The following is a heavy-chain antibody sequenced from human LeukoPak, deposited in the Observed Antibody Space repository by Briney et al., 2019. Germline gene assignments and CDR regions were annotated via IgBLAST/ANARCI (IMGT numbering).Heavy chain of an antibody. CDR3: AKELVAGPYYYYGMDV. J-gene: IGHJ6*02. Sequence: PGGSLRLSCAASVFTFSDYYMSWVRQAPGKGLEWVSAISGSGGSTYYADSVKGRFTISRDNSKNTLYLQMNSLRAEDTAVYYCAKELVAGPYYYYGMDVWGQGTTVTVSS. D-gene: IGHD2-15*01. CDR1: VFTFSDYY. V-gene: IGHV3-23*01. CDR2: ISGSGGST.